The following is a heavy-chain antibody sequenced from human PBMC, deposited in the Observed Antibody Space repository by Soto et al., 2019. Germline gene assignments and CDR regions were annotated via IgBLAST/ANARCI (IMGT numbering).Heavy chain of an antibody. CDR1: GFTFSAYW. CDR3: ARGPRVSSTGTGAH. Sequence: VGSLRLSCADSGFTFSAYWMHWVRQVPGKGLTWVSRISDDGSTATYADSVKGRFVISRDNAKNSLYLEMNTLRVDDSGLYYCARGPRVSSTGTGAHWGRGTLVTVSS. V-gene: IGHV3-74*01. D-gene: IGHD1-1*01. CDR2: ISDDGSTA. J-gene: IGHJ4*02.